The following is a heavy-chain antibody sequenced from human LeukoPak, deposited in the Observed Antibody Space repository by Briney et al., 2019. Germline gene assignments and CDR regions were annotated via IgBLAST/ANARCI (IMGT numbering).Heavy chain of an antibody. Sequence: SETLSLTCTVSGGSISSYYWSWIRQPPGKGLEWIGYIYYSGSTNYNPSLKSRVTIPVDTSKNQFSLKLSSVTAADTAVYYCARDGDSSGYLFDPWGQGTLVTVSS. D-gene: IGHD3-22*01. CDR1: GGSISSYY. CDR3: ARDGDSSGYLFDP. V-gene: IGHV4-59*01. J-gene: IGHJ5*02. CDR2: IYYSGST.